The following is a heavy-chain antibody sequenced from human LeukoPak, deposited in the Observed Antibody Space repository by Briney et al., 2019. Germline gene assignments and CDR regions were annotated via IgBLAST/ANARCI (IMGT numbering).Heavy chain of an antibody. V-gene: IGHV1-2*02. CDR1: GYTFTGYY. Sequence: ASVKVSCKASGYTFTGYYKHWVRQAPGQGLEWMGWINPNSGDTYYVQNFQGRVSMTRDTSISTAYMELSRLRSDDTALYYCARGGYSGTEKPNDYWGQGTLVTVSS. J-gene: IGHJ4*02. CDR3: ARGGYSGTEKPNDY. D-gene: IGHD1-26*01. CDR2: INPNSGDT.